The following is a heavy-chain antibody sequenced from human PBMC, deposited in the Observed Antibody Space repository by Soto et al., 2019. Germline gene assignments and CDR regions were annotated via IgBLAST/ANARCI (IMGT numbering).Heavy chain of an antibody. CDR2: INAGNGNT. Sequence: QVQLVQSGAEVKKPGASVKISCKTSGYTFTSYALHWVRQAPGQRLEWMGWINAGNGNTKYSQKFQGRVTITRDTCASTVYMRMMSLRYEAMAVYSSARDSGDIDVWGQGTMVTVSS. CDR1: GYTFTSYA. CDR3: ARDSGDIDV. V-gene: IGHV1-3*01. J-gene: IGHJ6*02.